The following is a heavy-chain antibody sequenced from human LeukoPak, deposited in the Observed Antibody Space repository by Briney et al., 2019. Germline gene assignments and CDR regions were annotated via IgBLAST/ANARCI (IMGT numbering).Heavy chain of an antibody. CDR3: AKDGEPGYYDSSGYYDY. CDR2: IWYDGSNK. Sequence: GRSLRLSCAASGFTFSSYGMHWVRQAPGKGLEWVAVIWYDGSNKYYADSVKGRFTISRDNSKNMLYLQMNSLRAEDTAVYYCAKDGEPGYYDSSGYYDYWGQGTLVTVSS. CDR1: GFTFSSYG. J-gene: IGHJ4*02. V-gene: IGHV3-33*06. D-gene: IGHD3-22*01.